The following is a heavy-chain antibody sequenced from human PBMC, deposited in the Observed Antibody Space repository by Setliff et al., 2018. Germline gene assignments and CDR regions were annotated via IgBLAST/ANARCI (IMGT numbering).Heavy chain of an antibody. J-gene: IGHJ6*03. Sequence: SVKVSCKASGYTFTNYYMHWVRQAPGQGLEWLGGTIPIFGTTNYAQEFQGRVTIITDESTSTAYMELSSLRTEDTAVYYCAREGVDTRSSTDYRYYMDVWGKGTTVTVSS. CDR2: TIPIFGTT. CDR1: GYTFTNYY. D-gene: IGHD5-18*01. CDR3: AREGVDTRSSTDYRYYMDV. V-gene: IGHV1-69*05.